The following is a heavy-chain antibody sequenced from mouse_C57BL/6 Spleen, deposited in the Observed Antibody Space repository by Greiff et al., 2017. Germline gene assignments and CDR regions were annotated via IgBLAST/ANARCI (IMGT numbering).Heavy chain of an antibody. Sequence: VKLLESGGGLVKPGGSLKLSCAASGFTFSDYGMHWVRQAPEKGLAWVAYISSGSSTIYYAATVQGRFTISSDNAKNTLCLQMTSLRSEDTAMYYCARQVGLLRRYFDVWGTGTTATVAS. J-gene: IGHJ1*03. D-gene: IGHD2-3*01. CDR2: ISSGSSTI. CDR3: ARQVGLLRRYFDV. V-gene: IGHV5-17*01. CDR1: GFTFSDYG.